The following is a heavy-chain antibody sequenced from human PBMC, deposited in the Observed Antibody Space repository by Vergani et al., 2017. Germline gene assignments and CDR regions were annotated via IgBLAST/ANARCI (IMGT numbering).Heavy chain of an antibody. J-gene: IGHJ3*01. CDR3: ARGTRIAVAES. V-gene: IGHV4-61*02. CDR1: GGSISSGSYY. Sequence: QVQLQESGPGLVKPSQTLSLTCTVSGGSISSGSYYWSWLRQPAGKGLEWIGRIYTSGSTNYNPSLKSRVTISVDTSKNQFSLKLSSVTAADTAVYYWARGTRIAVAESGGQGTMVTVSS. D-gene: IGHD6-19*01. CDR2: IYTSGST.